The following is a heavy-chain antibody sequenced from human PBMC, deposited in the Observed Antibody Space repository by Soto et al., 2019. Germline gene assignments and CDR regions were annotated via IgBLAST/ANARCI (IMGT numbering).Heavy chain of an antibody. D-gene: IGHD6-13*01. Sequence: TLSLTCTVSGGSISSGDYYWSWIRQPPGKGLEWIGYIYYSGSTYYNPSLKSRLTISVDASKNQFSLKLTSVTVADTAVYYCATSYGNAWYTYWGQGTQVTVSS. V-gene: IGHV4-30-4*01. CDR2: IYYSGST. CDR3: ATSYGNAWYTY. J-gene: IGHJ4*02. CDR1: GGSISSGDYY.